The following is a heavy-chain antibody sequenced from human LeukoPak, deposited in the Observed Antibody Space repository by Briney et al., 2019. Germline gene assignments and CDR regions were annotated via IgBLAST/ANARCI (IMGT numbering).Heavy chain of an antibody. CDR1: GFTFTSYA. V-gene: IGHV3-23*01. CDR2: ISGSGGST. J-gene: IGHJ1*01. D-gene: IGHD2-8*01. CDR3: AKDLPNPGTSRHFQY. Sequence: GGSLRLSCAASGFTFTSYAMSWVRQAPGKGLEWVSSISGSGGSTYYADSVKGRFTISRDNSKNTLYLQMNSLRAEDTVVYYCAKDLPNPGTSRHFQYWGQGTLVTVSS.